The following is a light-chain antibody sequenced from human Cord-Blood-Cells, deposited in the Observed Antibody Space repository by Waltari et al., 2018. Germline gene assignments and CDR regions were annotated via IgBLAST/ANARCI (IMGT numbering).Light chain of an antibody. CDR2: DAS. V-gene: IGKV3-11*01. Sequence: EIVLTQSPPTLSSSPGERATFSCRASQSVSSYLAWYQQKPGQAPRLLIYDASNRATGIPARFSGSGSGTDVTLTISSLEPEDFAVYYCQQRSNWPGYTFGQGTKLEIK. J-gene: IGKJ2*01. CDR1: QSVSSY. CDR3: QQRSNWPGYT.